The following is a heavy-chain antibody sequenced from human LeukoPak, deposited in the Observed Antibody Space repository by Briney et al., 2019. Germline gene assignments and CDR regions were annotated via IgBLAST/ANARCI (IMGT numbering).Heavy chain of an antibody. CDR3: AKVLHVRADSRTYFDL. Sequence: GGSLRLSCAASAFTFDDYAMHWVRHAPGKGLEWVSGISWKSGSIGYADSVKGRFTISRDNAKNSLYLQMNSLRAEDTALYYCAKVLHVRADSRTYFDLWGRGTLVTVSS. J-gene: IGHJ2*01. V-gene: IGHV3-9*01. CDR1: AFTFDDYA. CDR2: ISWKSGSI.